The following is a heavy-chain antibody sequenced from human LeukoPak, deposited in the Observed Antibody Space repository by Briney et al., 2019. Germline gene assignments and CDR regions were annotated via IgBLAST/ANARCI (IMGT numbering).Heavy chain of an antibody. CDR2: ISYDGSNK. D-gene: IGHD6-13*01. CDR1: GFTFSSYA. Sequence: GGSLRLSCAASGFTFSSYAMHWVRQAPGKGLEWVAVISYDGSNKYYADSVKGRFTISRDNSKNTLYLQMNSLRAEDTAVYYCARDPSAASSWLYYYYYGMDVWGQGTTVTVSS. V-gene: IGHV3-30-3*01. CDR3: ARDPSAASSWLYYYYYGMDV. J-gene: IGHJ6*02.